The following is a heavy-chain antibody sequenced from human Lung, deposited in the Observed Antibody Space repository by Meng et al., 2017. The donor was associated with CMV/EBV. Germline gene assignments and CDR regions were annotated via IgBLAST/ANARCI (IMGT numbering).Heavy chain of an antibody. J-gene: IGHJ3*02. CDR3: AGPDDMGSSPHDPFDM. CDR1: GASISSNY. V-gene: IGHV4-59*01. D-gene: IGHD1-1*01. CDR2: ISYTGYI. Sequence: SXTXSLXCTVPGASISSNYWSWSRRPPGKGLEYIGSISYTGYIEYNPSLKGRVTISLDTSKNHFSLKLTSVTAADTAMYYCAGPDDMGSSPHDPFDMWGQGXMVTVSS.